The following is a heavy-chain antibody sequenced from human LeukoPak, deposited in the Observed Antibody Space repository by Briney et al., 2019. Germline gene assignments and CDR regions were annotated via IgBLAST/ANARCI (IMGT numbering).Heavy chain of an antibody. D-gene: IGHD3-3*01. CDR2: INPNSGGT. CDR1: GYTFTGYY. V-gene: IGHV1-2*02. Sequence: ASVKVSCKASGYTFTGYYTHWVRQAPGQGLEWMGWINPNSGGTNYAQKFQGRVTMTRDTSISTAYMELSRLRSDDTAVYYCARGLEQVTIFGVVTLPDYWGQGTLVTVSS. CDR3: ARGLEQVTIFGVVTLPDY. J-gene: IGHJ4*02.